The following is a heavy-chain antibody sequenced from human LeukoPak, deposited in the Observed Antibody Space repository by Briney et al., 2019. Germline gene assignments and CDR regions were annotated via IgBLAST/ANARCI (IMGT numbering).Heavy chain of an antibody. CDR2: TYTSGST. D-gene: IGHD4-17*01. J-gene: IGHJ4*02. V-gene: IGHV4-4*09. CDR3: ARGMTTTVSPGEFDY. Sequence: SETLSLTCTVSGGSISSYYWSWIRQPPGKGLEWIGYTYTSGSTNYNPSLKSRVTISVDTSKNQFSLKLSSVTAADTAVYYCARGMTTTVSPGEFDYWGQGTLVTVSS. CDR1: GGSISSYY.